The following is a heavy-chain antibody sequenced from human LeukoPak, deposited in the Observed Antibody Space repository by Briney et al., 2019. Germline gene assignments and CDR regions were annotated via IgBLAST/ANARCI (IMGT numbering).Heavy chain of an antibody. V-gene: IGHV3-74*01. CDR2: VKSDGSST. J-gene: IGHJ4*02. Sequence: PGGSLRLSCAASGLTFRSYAMHWVRHAPGKGLVWVSRVKSDGSSTTYADSVKGRFTISRDNASNTLYLQMKGLRAEDTAVYYCARDGFLGPVTAYLDYWGQGTPVTVSS. CDR1: GLTFRSYA. D-gene: IGHD2-21*02. CDR3: ARDGFLGPVTAYLDY.